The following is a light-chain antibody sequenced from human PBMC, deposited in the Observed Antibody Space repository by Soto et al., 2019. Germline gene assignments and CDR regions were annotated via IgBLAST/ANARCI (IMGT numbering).Light chain of an antibody. Sequence: VISQSQPALSVQPEARATLSCRASHSVSSNLAWYQQKPGQAPRLLIYGASTRATGIPARFSGSGSGTEFTLTISSLQSEDFAVYYCQQYNNWPPWTFGQGSKADI. V-gene: IGKV3-15*01. J-gene: IGKJ1*01. CDR3: QQYNNWPPWT. CDR1: HSVSSN. CDR2: GAS.